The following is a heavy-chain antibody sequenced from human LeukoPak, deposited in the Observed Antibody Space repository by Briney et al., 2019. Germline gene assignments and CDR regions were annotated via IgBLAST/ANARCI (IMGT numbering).Heavy chain of an antibody. CDR1: GYTFSGYY. CDR3: ARGGGDGYKADY. V-gene: IGHV1-2*02. D-gene: IGHD5-24*01. J-gene: IGHJ4*02. Sequence: GASVKVSCKASGYTFSGYYMHWVRQAPGQGLEWMGWINPNSGGTRYGQKFQGTVTMPRDTAIGTVYMELSRLRSDDTAVYYCARGGGDGYKADYWGQGTLVTVSS. CDR2: INPNSGGT.